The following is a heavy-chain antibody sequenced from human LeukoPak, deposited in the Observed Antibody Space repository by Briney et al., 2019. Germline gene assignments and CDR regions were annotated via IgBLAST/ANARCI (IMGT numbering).Heavy chain of an antibody. Sequence: GGSLRLSCAASGFTFSNYAMTWVRQAPEKGLKWVSSISDSGGGTYYEDSVKGRFTFSRTNCKNTLYLQMNSLRAEDTAVYYCAKDSGPGSYYPTGDEYWGQGILVTVSS. CDR3: AKDSGPGSYYPTGDEY. D-gene: IGHD3-10*01. J-gene: IGHJ4*02. V-gene: IGHV3-23*01. CDR1: GFTFSNYA. CDR2: ISDSGGGT.